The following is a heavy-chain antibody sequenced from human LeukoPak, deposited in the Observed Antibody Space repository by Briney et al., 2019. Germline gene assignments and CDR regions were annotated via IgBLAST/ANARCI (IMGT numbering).Heavy chain of an antibody. D-gene: IGHD1-14*01. Sequence: WETLSLTCTVSGVSISSYYWSWIRQPAGKGLEWIGRIYTSGGANYNPSLTRRVTMSVDTSDNQFSLQQSYVTGAETDVYYWARAQNHGGVSGWSDPWGQGTLVTVSS. CDR3: ARAQNHGGVSGWSDP. J-gene: IGHJ5*02. CDR2: IYTSGGA. CDR1: GVSISSYY. V-gene: IGHV4-4*07.